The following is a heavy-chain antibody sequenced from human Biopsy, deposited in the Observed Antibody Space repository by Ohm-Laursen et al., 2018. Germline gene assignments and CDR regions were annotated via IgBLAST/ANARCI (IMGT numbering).Heavy chain of an antibody. CDR1: GGMFNSYT. CDR2: IMSLYNTT. J-gene: IGHJ2*01. D-gene: IGHD5-12*01. CDR3: ARGLGGYDYWYFDL. Sequence: SVKVSCKASGGMFNSYTISWLRQAPGQGLQWMGGIMSLYNTTNYAQKFWDRITVTADKSTNTVYMTLSSLTSEDTAVYFCARGLGGYDYWYFDLWGRGTLVIVSS. V-gene: IGHV1-69*06.